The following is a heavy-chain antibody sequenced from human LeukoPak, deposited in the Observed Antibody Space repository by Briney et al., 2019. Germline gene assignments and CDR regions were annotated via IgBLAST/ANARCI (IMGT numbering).Heavy chain of an antibody. Sequence: GASVKVSCKASGGIFSSYAISWVRQAPGQGLEWMGGIIPIFGTANYAQKFQGRVTITTDESTSTAYMELSSLRSEGTAVYYCARDSAFRGTHSSGLYYYYMDVWGKGTTVTVSS. CDR2: IIPIFGTA. CDR1: GGIFSSYA. V-gene: IGHV1-69*05. D-gene: IGHD3-10*01. CDR3: ARDSAFRGTHSSGLYYYYMDV. J-gene: IGHJ6*03.